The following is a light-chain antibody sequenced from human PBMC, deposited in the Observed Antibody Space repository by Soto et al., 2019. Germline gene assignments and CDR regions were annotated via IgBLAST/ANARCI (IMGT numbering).Light chain of an antibody. CDR2: KAS. V-gene: IGKV1-5*03. Sequence: DIQMTQSPSTLSASVGDRVTITCRASQSVSSWLAWYQQKPGKAPKLLIYKASSLEGGVPSRFSGSGSGTDFTLTISSLQPDDFASYYCQQYYSYWTFGQGTNVEIK. CDR1: QSVSSW. J-gene: IGKJ1*01. CDR3: QQYYSYWT.